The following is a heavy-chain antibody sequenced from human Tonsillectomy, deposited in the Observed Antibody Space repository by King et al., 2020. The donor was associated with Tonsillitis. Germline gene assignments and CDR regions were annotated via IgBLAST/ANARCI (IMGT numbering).Heavy chain of an antibody. CDR2: INPVDGST. CDR1: GYTFTRNY. CDR3: ARGRGVRKEFDY. Sequence: QLVQSGAEVKKPGASVKVSCKASGYTFTRNYIHWVRQAPGQGLEWMGIINPVDGSTADAQQFQGRVTMTRDTSTSTVYMELSSLTSEDTAVFYCARGRGVRKEFDYWGQGTLVTVSS. D-gene: IGHD3-10*01. V-gene: IGHV1-46*01. J-gene: IGHJ4*02.